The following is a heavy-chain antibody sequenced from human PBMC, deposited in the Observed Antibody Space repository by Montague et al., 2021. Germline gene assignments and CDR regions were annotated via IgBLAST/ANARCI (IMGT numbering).Heavy chain of an antibody. CDR1: GGSVNGYD. V-gene: IGHV4-59*02. CDR2: MRSSGSP. Sequence: SETLSLTCSVSGGSVNGYDWSWIRRPPGKGLEWIGYMRSSGSPNYNPSFKSRLAISIDMSRNQFSLELSFVTAADTAIYFCGRDYWGSIDYWGHGILVTVSS. CDR3: GRDYWGSIDY. J-gene: IGHJ4*01. D-gene: IGHD7-27*01.